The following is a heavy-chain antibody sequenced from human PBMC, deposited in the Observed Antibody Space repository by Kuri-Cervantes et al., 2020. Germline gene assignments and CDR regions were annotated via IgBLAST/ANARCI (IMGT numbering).Heavy chain of an antibody. CDR1: GFTFGDYA. CDR3: ARPKAGSGFAFDI. V-gene: IGHV3-49*04. Sequence: GESLKISCTASGFTFGDYAMSWVRQAPGKGLEWVGFIRSKAYGGTTEYAASVKGRFTISRDDSKSIAYLQMNSLKTEDTAVYYCARPKAGSGFAFDIWGQGTMVTVSS. D-gene: IGHD3-10*01. CDR2: IRSKAYGGTT. J-gene: IGHJ3*02.